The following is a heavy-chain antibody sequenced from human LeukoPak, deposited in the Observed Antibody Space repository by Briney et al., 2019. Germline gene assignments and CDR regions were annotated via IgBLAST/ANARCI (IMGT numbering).Heavy chain of an antibody. CDR1: GYSFTHYW. J-gene: IGHJ5*01. D-gene: IGHD3-3*01. V-gene: IGHV5-51*01. CDR3: ARRITIFGDGNWFDF. Sequence: RGESLKISCKASGYSFTHYWIGWVRQMPGKGLEWMGIIYPGDSDTKYSPSFQCQVTISADKSISTAYLQWSSLKASDTAMYYCARRITIFGDGNWFDFWGQGTLVTVSS. CDR2: IYPGDSDT.